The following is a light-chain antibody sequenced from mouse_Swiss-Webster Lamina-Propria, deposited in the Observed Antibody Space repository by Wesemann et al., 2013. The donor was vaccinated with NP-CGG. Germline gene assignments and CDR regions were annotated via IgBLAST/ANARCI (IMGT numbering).Light chain of an antibody. V-gene: IGKV16-104*01. CDR3: QNDYSYPLT. J-gene: IGKJ5*01. Sequence: GETITINCRASKSISKYLAWYQEKPGKTNKLLIYSGSTLQSGIPSRFSGSGSGTDFTLTISSVQAEDLAVYYCQNDYSYPLTFGAGTKLELK. CDR2: SGS. CDR1: KSISKY.